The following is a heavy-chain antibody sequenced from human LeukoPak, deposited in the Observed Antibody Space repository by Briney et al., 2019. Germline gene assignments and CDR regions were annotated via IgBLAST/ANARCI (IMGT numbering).Heavy chain of an antibody. D-gene: IGHD2-15*01. V-gene: IGHV3-48*02. Sequence: PGGSLRLSCAASGFTFSSYSMNWVRQAPGKGLEWVSYISSSSDTIYYADSVKGRFTISRDNAKRSLYLQMNNLRDEDTAVYYCARDPASGGFDSWGQGILVTVSS. CDR1: GFTFSSYS. J-gene: IGHJ4*02. CDR2: ISSSSDTI. CDR3: ARDPASGGFDS.